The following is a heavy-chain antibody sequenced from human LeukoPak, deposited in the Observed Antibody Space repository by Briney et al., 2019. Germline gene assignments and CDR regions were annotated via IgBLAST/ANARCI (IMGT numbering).Heavy chain of an antibody. D-gene: IGHD5-18*01. J-gene: IGHJ4*02. Sequence: SETLSLTCTVSGGSISSYYWSWIRQPPGKGLEWIGYIYYSGSTNYNPSLKSRVTISVDTSKNQFSLKLSSVTAADTAVYYCASGVRRYSYGYLFDYWGQGTLVTVSS. CDR2: IYYSGST. CDR1: GGSISSYY. V-gene: IGHV4-59*01. CDR3: ASGVRRYSYGYLFDY.